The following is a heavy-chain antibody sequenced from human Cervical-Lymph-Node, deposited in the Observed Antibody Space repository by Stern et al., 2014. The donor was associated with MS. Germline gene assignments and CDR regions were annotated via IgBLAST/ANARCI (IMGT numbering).Heavy chain of an antibody. CDR2: IRSKTKAYTA. CDR1: GILFSGAS. D-gene: IGHD3-10*01. CDR3: VSDGSGWRN. Sequence: EVQLVESGGGLVQPGGSLKLSCAASGILFSGASMHWVRQPSGKGLEWIGRIRSKTKAYTATYTASVKGRFTISRDDSKNTAYLQMNSLKTEDTAVYYCVSDGSGWRNWGQGTLVTVSS. J-gene: IGHJ4*02. V-gene: IGHV3-73*01.